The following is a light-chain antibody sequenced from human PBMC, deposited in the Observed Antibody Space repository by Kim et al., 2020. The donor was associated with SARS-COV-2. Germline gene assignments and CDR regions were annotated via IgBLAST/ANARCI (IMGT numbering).Light chain of an antibody. V-gene: IGLV2-14*03. CDR1: SSDIGGYDS. Sequence: QSALTQAASVSASPGQSITISCTGTSSDIGGYDSVCWYQQHPGKVPKVIIYGVSNRPSGVSDRFSGSKSGNTASLTISGVQAEDEADYYCKSYSSATTPTYVFGGGTKVTV. CDR3: KSYSSATTPTYV. J-gene: IGLJ1*01. CDR2: GVS.